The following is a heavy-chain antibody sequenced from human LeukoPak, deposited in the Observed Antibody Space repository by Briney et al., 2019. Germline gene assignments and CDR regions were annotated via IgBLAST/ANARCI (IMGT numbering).Heavy chain of an antibody. D-gene: IGHD3-10*01. V-gene: IGHV3-53*01. Sequence: SGGSLRLSCAASGFTVSSNYMSWVRQAPGKGLEWVSVIYSCGSTYYADSVKGRFTISRDNSKNTLYLQMTSLRAEDTAVYYCAKDRSMVRGVYNWFDPWGQGTLVTVSS. CDR1: GFTVSSNY. J-gene: IGHJ5*02. CDR2: IYSCGST. CDR3: AKDRSMVRGVYNWFDP.